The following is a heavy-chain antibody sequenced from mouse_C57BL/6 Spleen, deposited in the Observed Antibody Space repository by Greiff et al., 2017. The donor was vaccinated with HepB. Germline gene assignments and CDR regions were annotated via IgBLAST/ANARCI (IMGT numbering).Heavy chain of an antibody. J-gene: IGHJ4*01. V-gene: IGHV1-69*01. D-gene: IGHD3-2*02. CDR1: GYTLTSYW. CDR2: IDPSDSYT. Sequence: QVQLQQPGAELVMPGASVKLSCKASGYTLTSYWMHWVKQRPGQGLEWIGEIDPSDSYTNYNQKFKGKSTLTVDKSSSTAYMQLSSLTSEDSAVYYCARLDSSCYYAMDYWGQGTSVTVSS. CDR3: ARLDSSCYYAMDY.